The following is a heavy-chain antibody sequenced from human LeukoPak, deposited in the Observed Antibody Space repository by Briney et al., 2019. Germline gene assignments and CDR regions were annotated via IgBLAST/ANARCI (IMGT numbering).Heavy chain of an antibody. D-gene: IGHD2-2*03. V-gene: IGHV3-23*01. CDR2: ISRNGPT. Sequence: GGSLRLSCAASGFTFGTHDMQWVRQAPGKGLEWVSGISRNGPTYYSDSVRGRFTISRYNSKDTLYLQMSSLRAEDTAVYYCAKGGYFNFENWGQGTVVSVSS. CDR1: GFTFGTHD. J-gene: IGHJ3*02. CDR3: AKGGYFNFEN.